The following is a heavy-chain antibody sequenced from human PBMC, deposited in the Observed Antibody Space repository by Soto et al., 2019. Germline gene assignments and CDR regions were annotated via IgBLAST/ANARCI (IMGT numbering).Heavy chain of an antibody. D-gene: IGHD6-13*01. Sequence: PGESLKISCKGSGYSFTSYWIGWVRQMPGKGLEWMGIIYPGDSDTRYSPSFQGQVTISADKSISTAYLQWSSLKASDTAMYYCARVGYSSSWYKYYFDYWGQGTLVTVSS. J-gene: IGHJ4*02. CDR1: GYSFTSYW. CDR3: ARVGYSSSWYKYYFDY. CDR2: IYPGDSDT. V-gene: IGHV5-51*01.